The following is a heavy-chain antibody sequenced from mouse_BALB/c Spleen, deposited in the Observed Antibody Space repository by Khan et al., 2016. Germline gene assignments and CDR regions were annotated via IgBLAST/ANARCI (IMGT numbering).Heavy chain of an antibody. V-gene: IGHV1-9*01. CDR1: GYTFSSYW. J-gene: IGHJ2*01. D-gene: IGHD3-1*01. Sequence: QVQLQQSGAELMKPGPSVKISCKATGYTFSSYWIEWVKQRPGHGIEWIGEILPGSDSTNYDEKFKSKATITADTSSNTAYMQLSSLTSEDSAGYYCASSGLCFDYWGQGTTLTVSA. CDR2: ILPGSDST. CDR3: ASSGLCFDY.